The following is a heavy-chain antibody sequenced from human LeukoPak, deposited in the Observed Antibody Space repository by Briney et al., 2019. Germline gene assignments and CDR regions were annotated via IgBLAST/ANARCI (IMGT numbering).Heavy chain of an antibody. CDR2: ISSSGSTI. V-gene: IGHV3-11*04. J-gene: IGHJ6*03. D-gene: IGHD3-22*01. CDR3: ARDLYYDSSGYHYYYMDV. CDR1: GFIFSDYF. Sequence: GGSLRLSCAASGFIFSDYFMSWIRQAPGKGLECASYISSSGSTIYYADSVKGRFTISRDNAKNSLYLQMNSLRAEDTAVYYCARDLYYDSSGYHYYYMDVWGKGTTVTVSS.